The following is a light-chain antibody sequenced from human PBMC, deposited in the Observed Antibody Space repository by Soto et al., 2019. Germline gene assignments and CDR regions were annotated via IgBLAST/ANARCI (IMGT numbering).Light chain of an antibody. CDR3: MQALDSPYS. CDR1: LSLLHSDGYIY. J-gene: IGKJ2*03. V-gene: IGKV2-28*01. Sequence: DIVLTQSPLSLPVTPGEPTSISCRSSLSLLHSDGYIYLDWFLQKPGQPPQLLIYVASNRASGVPDRFSGSGSGTDFTLKISRVAAEDVWVYYCMQALDSPYSFGQGTKLEIK. CDR2: VAS.